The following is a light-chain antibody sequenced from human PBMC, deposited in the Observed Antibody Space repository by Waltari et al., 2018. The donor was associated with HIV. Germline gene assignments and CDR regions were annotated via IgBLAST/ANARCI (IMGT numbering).Light chain of an antibody. J-gene: IGKJ1*01. CDR2: KAS. Sequence: EIKMTQTPSALSASVGDRVTITCRASQTISAWLAWYQQRPGKDRKLLIFKASGLESGVPSRFSGSLSGTEFTLTISSLQPDDLATYYCQQYSTFPGTFGQGTKVEI. CDR1: QTISAW. V-gene: IGKV1-5*03. CDR3: QQYSTFPGT.